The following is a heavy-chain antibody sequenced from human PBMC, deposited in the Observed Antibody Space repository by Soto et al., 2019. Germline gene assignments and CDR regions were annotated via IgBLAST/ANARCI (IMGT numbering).Heavy chain of an antibody. D-gene: IGHD3-10*01. V-gene: IGHV3-66*01. CDR2: IYSGGST. Sequence: EVQLVESGGGLVQPGGSLRLSCAASGLTVSSNYMSWVRQAPGKGLERVSVIYSGGSTYYADSVKGRFTISRDNSKNTLYLQMNSLRAEDTAVYYCAIDFYYYGSGTMGGYFDYWGQGTLVTVSS. CDR3: AIDFYYYGSGTMGGYFDY. J-gene: IGHJ4*02. CDR1: GLTVSSNY.